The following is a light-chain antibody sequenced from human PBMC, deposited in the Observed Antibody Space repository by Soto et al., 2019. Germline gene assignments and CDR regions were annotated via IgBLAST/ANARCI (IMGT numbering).Light chain of an antibody. CDR3: QQYGSSPVT. J-gene: IGKJ1*01. V-gene: IGKV3-20*01. Sequence: EIVLTQSPGTLSLSPGERATLSCRASQSVSSSYLAWYQQKPGQAPRLLIYGASSRATGIPARFSGSGSGTDFTLTISRLEPEDFAMYYCQQYGSSPVTFGQGTKVEIK. CDR1: QSVSSSY. CDR2: GAS.